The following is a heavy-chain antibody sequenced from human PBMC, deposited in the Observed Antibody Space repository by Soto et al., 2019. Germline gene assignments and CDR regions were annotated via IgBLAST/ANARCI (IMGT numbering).Heavy chain of an antibody. CDR2: ISYDGSNK. V-gene: IGHV3-30-3*01. CDR1: GFTFSSYA. D-gene: IGHD3-10*01. CDR3: ARSRGSGSYDY. J-gene: IGHJ4*02. Sequence: GGSLRLSCAASGFTFSSYAMHWVRQAPGKGLEWVAVISYDGSNKYYADSVKGRFTISRDNAKNSLYLQMNSLRAEDTAVYYCARSRGSGSYDYWGQGTLVTVSS.